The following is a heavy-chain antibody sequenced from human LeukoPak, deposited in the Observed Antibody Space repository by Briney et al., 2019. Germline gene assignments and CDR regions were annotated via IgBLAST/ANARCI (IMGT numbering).Heavy chain of an antibody. CDR2: ISSSSSYI. J-gene: IGHJ4*02. CDR3: ARGDYYDSSGYYYFDY. D-gene: IGHD3-22*01. CDR1: GFTFSSNS. Sequence: GGSLRLSCAASGFTFSSNSMNWVRQAPGKGLEWVSSISSSSSYIYYADSVKGRFTISRDNAKNSLYLQMNSLRAEDTAVYYCARGDYYDSSGYYYFDYWGQGTLVTVSS. V-gene: IGHV3-21*01.